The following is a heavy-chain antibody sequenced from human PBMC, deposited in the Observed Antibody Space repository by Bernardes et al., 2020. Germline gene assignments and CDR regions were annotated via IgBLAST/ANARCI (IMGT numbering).Heavy chain of an antibody. J-gene: IGHJ4*02. CDR1: GYSFTGYY. D-gene: IGHD3-16*02. CDR2: INPNTGGT. V-gene: IGHV1-2*06. Sequence: ASVKVSCKASGYSFTGYYMHWVRQAPGQGLEWMGRINPNTGGTDYAQKFQGRLTVTRDTSISTVYMELSRLRSDDTALYYCAGGYDYIWGSYRSPFDYWGQGTLVTVSS. CDR3: AGGYDYIWGSYRSPFDY.